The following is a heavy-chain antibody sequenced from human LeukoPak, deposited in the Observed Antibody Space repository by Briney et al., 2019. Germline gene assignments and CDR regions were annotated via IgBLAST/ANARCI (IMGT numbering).Heavy chain of an antibody. J-gene: IGHJ5*02. CDR3: ARFAGYAYDR. CDR1: GYTFTGYY. V-gene: IGHV1-2*02. Sequence: ASVKVSCKASGYTFTGYYMHWVRQAPGQGLEWMGWINPNSGGTNYAQKFQGRVTMTRDTSISSAYMELSRLTSDDTAGYYCARFAGYAYDRWGQGTLVTVSS. CDR2: INPNSGGT. D-gene: IGHD5-12*01.